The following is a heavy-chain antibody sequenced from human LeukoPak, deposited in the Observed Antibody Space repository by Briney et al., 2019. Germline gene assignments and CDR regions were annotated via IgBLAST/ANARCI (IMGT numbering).Heavy chain of an antibody. V-gene: IGHV1-2*02. Sequence: ASVKVSCKASGYTFTGYYVHWVRQAPGQGLEWMGWINPNSGGTNYAQKFQGRVTMTRDTSISTAYMELSRLRSDDTAVYYWARVSSYCSSTSCPTLYYFDYWGQGTLVTVSS. D-gene: IGHD2-2*01. J-gene: IGHJ4*02. CDR3: ARVSSYCSSTSCPTLYYFDY. CDR1: GYTFTGYY. CDR2: INPNSGGT.